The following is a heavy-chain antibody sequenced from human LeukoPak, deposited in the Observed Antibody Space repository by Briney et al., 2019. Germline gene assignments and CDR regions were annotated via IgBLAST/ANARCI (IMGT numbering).Heavy chain of an antibody. CDR1: GFTFTDYY. V-gene: IGHV3-11*01. D-gene: IGHD4-17*01. J-gene: IGHJ4*02. Sequence: GGSLRHSFAASGFTFTDYYMSWIRQAPGKGLEWVSYISISSTTIYYADSVKGRFTFSRDNAKNSLYLQMNSLRDEDTAVYYCARAGRLQYGDYVAFDYWGQGTLVTVSS. CDR3: ARAGRLQYGDYVAFDY. CDR2: ISISSTTI.